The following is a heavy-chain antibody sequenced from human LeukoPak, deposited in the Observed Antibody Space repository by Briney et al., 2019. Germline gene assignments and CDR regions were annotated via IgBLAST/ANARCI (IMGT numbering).Heavy chain of an antibody. D-gene: IGHD5-18*01. Sequence: ASVKVSCKVSGYTLTELSIHWVRQAPGKGLEWMGGFDPEDGETIYAQKFQGRVNMTEDTSTDTAYMELSSLSSEDTAVYYCARGRGYSYGYIDYWGQGTLVTVSS. J-gene: IGHJ4*02. CDR2: FDPEDGET. CDR1: GYTLTELS. CDR3: ARGRGYSYGYIDY. V-gene: IGHV1-24*01.